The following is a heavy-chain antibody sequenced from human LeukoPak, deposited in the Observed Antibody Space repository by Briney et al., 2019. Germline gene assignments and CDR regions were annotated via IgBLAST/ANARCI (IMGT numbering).Heavy chain of an antibody. D-gene: IGHD6-6*01. CDR3: ARVGAARRRYFDY. V-gene: IGHV4-34*01. Sequence: SETLSLTCAVYGGSFSGYYWSWIRQPPGKGLEWIGEINHSGSTNYNPSLKSRVTISVDTSKNQFSLKLSSVTAADTAVYYCARVGAARRRYFDYWGQGTLVTVSP. CDR1: GGSFSGYY. J-gene: IGHJ4*02. CDR2: INHSGST.